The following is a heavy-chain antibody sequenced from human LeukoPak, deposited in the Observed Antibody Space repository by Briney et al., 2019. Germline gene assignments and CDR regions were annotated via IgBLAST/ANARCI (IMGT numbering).Heavy chain of an antibody. CDR2: IYYSGST. J-gene: IGHJ4*02. CDR3: ARVPAVAGLAPPDY. D-gene: IGHD6-19*01. Sequence: SETLSLTCTVSGGSISSYYWSWIRQPPGKGLEWIGYIYYSGSTNYNPSLKSRVTISVDTSKDQFSLKLSSVTAADTAVYYCARVPAVAGLAPPDYWGQGTLVTVSS. V-gene: IGHV4-59*01. CDR1: GGSISSYY.